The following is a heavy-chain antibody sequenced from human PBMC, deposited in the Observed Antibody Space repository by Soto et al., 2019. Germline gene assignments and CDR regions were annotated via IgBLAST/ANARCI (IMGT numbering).Heavy chain of an antibody. Sequence: SETLSLTCAVSGYSISSGYYWVWIRQPPGKGLEWIWSIYHSGSTYYNPSLKSRVTISGDTSKNQFSLKLSSVTAADTAVYYCARLPLYYLDYWGQGTMVTVSS. CDR3: ARLPLYYLDY. CDR2: IYHSGST. CDR1: GYSISSGYY. V-gene: IGHV4-38-2*01. J-gene: IGHJ4*02.